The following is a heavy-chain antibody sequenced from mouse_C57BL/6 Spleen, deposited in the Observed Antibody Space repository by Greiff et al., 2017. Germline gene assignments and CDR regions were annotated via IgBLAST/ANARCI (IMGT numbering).Heavy chain of an antibody. D-gene: IGHD2-3*01. CDR3: TTEGGRWLLPFAY. J-gene: IGHJ3*01. V-gene: IGHV14-1*01. Sequence: VQLKESGAELVRPGASVKLSCTASGFNIKDYYMHWVKQRPEQGLEWIGRIDPEDGDTEYAPKFQGRATMTADTSSNTAYLQLSSLTSEDTAVYYCTTEGGRWLLPFAYWGQGTLVTVSA. CDR1: GFNIKDYY. CDR2: IDPEDGDT.